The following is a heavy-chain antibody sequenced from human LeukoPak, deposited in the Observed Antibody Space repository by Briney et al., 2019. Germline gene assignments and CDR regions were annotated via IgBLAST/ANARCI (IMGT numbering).Heavy chain of an antibody. CDR1: GGSISSSSYY. J-gene: IGHJ4*02. CDR3: ARRGTKIQLWLGVGEYYFDY. D-gene: IGHD5-18*01. Sequence: SETLSLTCTVSGGSISSSSYYWGWIRQPPGKGLEWIGSIYYSGSTYHNPSLKSRVTISVDTSKNQFSLKLSSVTAADTAVYYCARRGTKIQLWLGVGEYYFDYWGQGTLVTVSS. CDR2: IYYSGST. V-gene: IGHV4-39*01.